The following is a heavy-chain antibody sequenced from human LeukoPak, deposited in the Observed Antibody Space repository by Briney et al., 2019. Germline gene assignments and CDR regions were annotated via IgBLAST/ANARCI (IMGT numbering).Heavy chain of an antibody. D-gene: IGHD3-3*01. V-gene: IGHV3-7*03. CDR2: IKLDGSEK. Sequence: GGPLRLSCVASGFTFGKYWVSWVRQAPGKGLEWVANIKLDGSEKNYVDSVKGRFTISRDNTKNSLYLQMNSLRAEDTAVFYCARDQYDTWSRRGNFDSWGQGTLVIVSS. CDR1: GFTFGKYW. CDR3: ARDQYDTWSRRGNFDS. J-gene: IGHJ4*02.